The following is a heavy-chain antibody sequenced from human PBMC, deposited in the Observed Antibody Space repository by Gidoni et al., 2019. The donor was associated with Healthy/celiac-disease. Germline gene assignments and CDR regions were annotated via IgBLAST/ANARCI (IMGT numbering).Heavy chain of an antibody. Sequence: EVQLLESGGGLVQPGGSLRLSCAASGFPFSSYAMSGVRQAPGKGLEWVSAISGSGGSTYYADSVKGRFTISRDNSKNTLYLQMNSLRAEDTAVYYCAKDSSGIYYYYGMDVWGQGTTVTVSS. D-gene: IGHD1-26*01. J-gene: IGHJ6*02. V-gene: IGHV3-23*01. CDR1: GFPFSSYA. CDR3: AKDSSGIYYYYGMDV. CDR2: ISGSGGST.